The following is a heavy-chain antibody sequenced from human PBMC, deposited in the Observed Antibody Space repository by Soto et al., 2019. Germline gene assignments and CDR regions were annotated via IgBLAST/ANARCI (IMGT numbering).Heavy chain of an antibody. Sequence: GGSLRLSCAASGFTVSSNYMSWVRQAPGKGLEWVSVIYSGGSTYYADSVKGRFTISRDNSKNTLYLQMNSRRAEATAVFYWAREAPPLGFGVVIPRADWGQGTLVTVSS. CDR2: IYSGGST. V-gene: IGHV3-66*01. CDR3: AREAPPLGFGVVIPRAD. D-gene: IGHD3-3*01. J-gene: IGHJ4*02. CDR1: GFTVSSNY.